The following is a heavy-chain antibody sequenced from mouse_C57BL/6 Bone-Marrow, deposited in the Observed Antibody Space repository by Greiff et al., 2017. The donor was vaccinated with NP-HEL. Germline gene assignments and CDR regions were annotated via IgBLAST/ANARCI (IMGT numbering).Heavy chain of an antibody. Sequence: QVQLKESGAELARPGASVKLSCKASGYTFTSYGISWVKQRPGQGLEWIGEIYPRSGNTYYNEKFKGKATLTADKSSSTAYMELRSLTSEDSAVYFCARPHYYGKVYFDYWGQGTTLTVSS. CDR2: IYPRSGNT. CDR3: ARPHYYGKVYFDY. V-gene: IGHV1-81*01. D-gene: IGHD1-2*01. J-gene: IGHJ2*01. CDR1: GYTFTSYG.